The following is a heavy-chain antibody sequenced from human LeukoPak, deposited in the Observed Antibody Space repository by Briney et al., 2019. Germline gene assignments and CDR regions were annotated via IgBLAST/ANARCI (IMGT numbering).Heavy chain of an antibody. Sequence: SETLSLTCTVSGGSISTYYWSWIRQPPGRGLEWIGCISYTVTTNYNPSLKSRVTISVDTSKNQFSLKLSSVTAVDTAVYYCARVGDWNDLVYWGQGTLVTVSS. D-gene: IGHD1-1*01. CDR2: ISYTVTT. J-gene: IGHJ4*02. V-gene: IGHV4-59*01. CDR3: ARVGDWNDLVY. CDR1: GGSISTYY.